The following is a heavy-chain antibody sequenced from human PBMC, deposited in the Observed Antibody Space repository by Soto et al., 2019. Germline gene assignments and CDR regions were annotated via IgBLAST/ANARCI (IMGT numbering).Heavy chain of an antibody. Sequence: ASVKVSCKXSGYTFSDYYMHWVRQAPGQGLEWMGWINANSGGTTYAQKFQGRVTMTRDTSISTAYMELSRLSSDDTAIYYCARLQIEVAGTNWGQGTLVTVSS. CDR1: GYTFSDYY. CDR2: INANSGGT. V-gene: IGHV1-2*02. CDR3: ARLQIEVAGTN. J-gene: IGHJ4*02. D-gene: IGHD6-19*01.